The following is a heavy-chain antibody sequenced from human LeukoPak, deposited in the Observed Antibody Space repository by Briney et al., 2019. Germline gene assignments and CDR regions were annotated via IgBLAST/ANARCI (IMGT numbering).Heavy chain of an antibody. D-gene: IGHD3-3*01. CDR2: ISGYNGNT. V-gene: IGHV1-18*01. Sequence: ASVKVSCKASGYTFTSYGISWVRQAPGQGLEWMGWISGYNGNTNSAQKPQGRVSMTTDTSTSTAYMELRSLRSDDTAVHYCARDRSPDFWSGDYRDAFDIWGQGTMVTVSS. CDR3: ARDRSPDFWSGDYRDAFDI. CDR1: GYTFTSYG. J-gene: IGHJ3*02.